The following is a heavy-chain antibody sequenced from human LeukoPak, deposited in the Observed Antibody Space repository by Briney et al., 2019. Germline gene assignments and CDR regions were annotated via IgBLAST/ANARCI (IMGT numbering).Heavy chain of an antibody. D-gene: IGHD1-26*01. Sequence: PSETLSLTCGVSGGSFSGYYWTWIRQLPGKGLEWMGEINHSGNTIYNPSLKSRVTISTDTSKNQISLNMRSVTAADTAVYYCARGRNWETFYHYCMDVWGNGTTVTVSS. CDR2: INHSGNT. J-gene: IGHJ6*03. V-gene: IGHV4-34*01. CDR1: GGSFSGYY. CDR3: ARGRNWETFYHYCMDV.